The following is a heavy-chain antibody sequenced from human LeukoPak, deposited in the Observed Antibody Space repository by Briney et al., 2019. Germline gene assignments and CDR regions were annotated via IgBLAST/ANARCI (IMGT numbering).Heavy chain of an antibody. D-gene: IGHD3-16*01. J-gene: IGHJ4*02. CDR3: VGGSYAY. CDR1: GFTFSSYG. V-gene: IGHV3-30*03. Sequence: GRSLRLSCAASGFTFSSYGMHWVRQAPGKGLEWVAVLSYDGTNIHYVDSVKGRFTISRDNSKNTVYLQMGSLRTEDTAMYYCVGGSYAYWGQGTLVTVSS. CDR2: LSYDGTNI.